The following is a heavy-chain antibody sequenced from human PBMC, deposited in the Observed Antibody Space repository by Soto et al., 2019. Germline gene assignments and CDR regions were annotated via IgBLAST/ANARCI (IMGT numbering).Heavy chain of an antibody. Sequence: SETLSLTCAVSGYPISTGFNWAWIRQPPGKGLEWIGYVYNSGSTNYNPSLKSRVTISEDTSKSQFSLKVNSMTAADTAVYYCARYRREAVAGYTLDNWGQGILVTVSS. V-gene: IGHV4-38-2*01. CDR3: ARYRREAVAGYTLDN. J-gene: IGHJ4*02. D-gene: IGHD6-13*01. CDR1: GYPISTGFN. CDR2: VYNSGST.